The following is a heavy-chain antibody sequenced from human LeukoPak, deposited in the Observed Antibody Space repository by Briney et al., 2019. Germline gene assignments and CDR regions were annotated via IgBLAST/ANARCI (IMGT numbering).Heavy chain of an antibody. CDR1: GGSFSGYY. J-gene: IGHJ4*02. V-gene: IGHV4-34*01. CDR2: INHSGST. Sequence: SETLSLTCTVSGGSFSGYYWSWIRQPPGKGLEWIGEINHSGSTNYNPSLKSRVTISVDTSKNQFSLKLSSVTAADTAVYYCARAPPRYYYGSGITFLDYWGQGTLVTVSS. CDR3: ARAPPRYYYGSGITFLDY. D-gene: IGHD3-10*01.